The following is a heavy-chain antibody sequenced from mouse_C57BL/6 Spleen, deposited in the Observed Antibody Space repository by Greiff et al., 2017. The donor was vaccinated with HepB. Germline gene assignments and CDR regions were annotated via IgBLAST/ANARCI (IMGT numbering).Heavy chain of an antibody. Sequence: VQLQQPGAELVKPGASVKLSCKASGYTFTSYWMQWVKQRPGQGLEWIGEIDPSDSYTNYNQKFKGKATLTVDTSSSTAYMQLSSLTSEDSAVYYCARSYYGSSYDYAMDYWGQGTSVTVSS. V-gene: IGHV1-50*01. J-gene: IGHJ4*01. CDR3: ARSYYGSSYDYAMDY. CDR1: GYTFTSYW. D-gene: IGHD1-1*01. CDR2: IDPSDSYT.